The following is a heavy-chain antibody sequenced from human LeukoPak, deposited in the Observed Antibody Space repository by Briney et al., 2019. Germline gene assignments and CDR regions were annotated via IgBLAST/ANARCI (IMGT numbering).Heavy chain of an antibody. J-gene: IGHJ4*02. CDR1: GGSFSGYY. V-gene: IGHV4-34*01. CDR2: INHSGST. Sequence: PSETLSLTCAVYGGSFSGYYWSWTRQPPGKGLEWIGEINHSGSTNYNPSLKSRVTISVDTSKNQFSLKLSSVTAADTAVYYCARGPRLFDYWGQGTLVTVSS. CDR3: ARGPRLFDY.